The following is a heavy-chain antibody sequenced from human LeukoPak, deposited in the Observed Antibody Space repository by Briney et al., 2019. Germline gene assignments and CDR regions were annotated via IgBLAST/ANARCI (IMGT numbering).Heavy chain of an antibody. CDR1: GYTFISYG. J-gene: IGHJ6*02. D-gene: IGHD5-18*01. CDR2: ISAYNGNT. V-gene: IGHV1-18*01. CDR3: ARDSDTAMVIYYGMDV. Sequence: GASVKVSCKASGYTFISYGISWVRQAPGQGLEWMGWISAYNGNTNYAQKLQGRVTMTTDTSTSTAYMELRSLRSDDTAVYYCARDSDTAMVIYYGMDVWGQGTTVTVSS.